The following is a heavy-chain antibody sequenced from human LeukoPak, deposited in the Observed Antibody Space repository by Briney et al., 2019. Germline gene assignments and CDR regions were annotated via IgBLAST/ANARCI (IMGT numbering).Heavy chain of an antibody. CDR3: ARTYCSSTSCYVSYFDY. CDR1: GYSFTSYW. V-gene: IGHV5-51*01. Sequence: GESLKISCKGSGYSFTSYWIGWVRQMPGKGLEWMVIIYPGDSDTRYSPSFQGQVTISADKSISTAYLQWSSLKASDTAMYYCARTYCSSTSCYVSYFDYWGQGTLVTVSS. D-gene: IGHD2-2*01. J-gene: IGHJ4*02. CDR2: IYPGDSDT.